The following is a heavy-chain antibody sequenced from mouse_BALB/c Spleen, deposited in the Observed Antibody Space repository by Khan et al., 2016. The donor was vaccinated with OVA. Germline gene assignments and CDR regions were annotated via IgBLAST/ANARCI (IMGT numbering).Heavy chain of an antibody. J-gene: IGHJ4*01. CDR2: IDPANGNT. CDR3: ARGGWSYAMDC. Sequence: VQLQQSGAELVKPGASVKLSCTASGFNIEDTYIHWVMQRPEQGLEWIGRIDPANGNTKYDPKFQAKATITADTSSNTAYLHLSSLTSEDTAVYYCARGGWSYAMDCWGQGTSVTVSS. V-gene: IGHV14-3*02. CDR1: GFNIEDTY. D-gene: IGHD1-1*02.